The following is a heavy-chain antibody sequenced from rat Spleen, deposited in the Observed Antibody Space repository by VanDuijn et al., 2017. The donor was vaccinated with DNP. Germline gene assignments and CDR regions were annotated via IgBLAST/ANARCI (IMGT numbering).Heavy chain of an antibody. CDR2: ISTGGGNT. V-gene: IGHV5S23*01. CDR1: GFTFSDYY. J-gene: IGHJ2*01. Sequence: EVQLVESDGGLVQPGRSPKVSCAASGFTFSDYYMAWVRQAPKKGLEWVATISTGGGNTYYRDSVKGRFTISRDNAKSTLYLQMDSLRSEETATYYCARRVYPAQGGYFDYWGQGVMVTVSS. CDR3: ARRVYPAQGGYFDY. D-gene: IGHD1-4*01.